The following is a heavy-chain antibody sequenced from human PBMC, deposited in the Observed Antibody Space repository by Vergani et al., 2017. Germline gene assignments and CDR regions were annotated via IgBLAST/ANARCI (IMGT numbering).Heavy chain of an antibody. CDR3: ASHVVLHSSGWYVPAQVGY. CDR2: IYYSGST. CDR1: GASISSSSYY. V-gene: IGHV4-39*01. J-gene: IGHJ4*02. Sequence: QLQLQESGPGLVKPSETLSLTCTVSGASISSSSYYWGWIRQPPGKGLEWIGSIYYSGSTYYNPSLKSRVTISVDTSKNQFSLNLSSVTAADTAVYYCASHVVLHSSGWYVPAQVGYWGQGTLVTVSS. D-gene: IGHD6-19*01.